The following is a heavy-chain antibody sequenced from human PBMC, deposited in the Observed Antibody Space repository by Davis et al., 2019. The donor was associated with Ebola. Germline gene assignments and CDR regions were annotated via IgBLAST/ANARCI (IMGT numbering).Heavy chain of an antibody. CDR3: ARTSIVGTTTTASDI. CDR1: GYTFTNYG. V-gene: IGHV1-18*01. J-gene: IGHJ3*02. CDR2: ISGYEDNT. Sequence: AASVKVSCKASGYTFTNYGISWVRQAPGQGLEWMGWISGYEDNTNYAQILQGRVTMTTDTSTGTAYMELRSLRSDDTAVYFCARTSIVGTTTTASDIWGQGTKVTVSS. D-gene: IGHD1-26*01.